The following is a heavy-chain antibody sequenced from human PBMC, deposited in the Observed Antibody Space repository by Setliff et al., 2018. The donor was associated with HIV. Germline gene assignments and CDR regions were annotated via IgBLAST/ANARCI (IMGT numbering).Heavy chain of an antibody. V-gene: IGHV4-34*01. CDR2: IYYSGTT. CDR3: ARGTAPTRRLRVKWDYFDY. CDR1: GGSFSGYY. Sequence: SETLSLTCAVYGGSFSGYYWSWIRQPPGKGLEWIGYIYYSGTTYYNPSLKSRVTISVDTSKNQFSLRLSSVTAADTGVYYCARGTAPTRRLRVKWDYFDYWGQGTLVTVSS. D-gene: IGHD5-18*01. J-gene: IGHJ4*02.